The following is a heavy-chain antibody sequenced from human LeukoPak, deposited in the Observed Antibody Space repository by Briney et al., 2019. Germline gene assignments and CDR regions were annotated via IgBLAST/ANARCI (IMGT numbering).Heavy chain of an antibody. D-gene: IGHD6-13*01. CDR3: ARGRAAGTRYYYGMDV. CDR2: IWYDGSNK. V-gene: IGHV3-33*08. CDR1: GGSISSSNW. J-gene: IGHJ6*02. Sequence: TLSLTCAVSGGSISSSNWWSWVRQAPGKGLEWVAVIWYDGSNKYYADSVKGRFTISRDNSKNTLYLQMNSLRAEDTAVYYCARGRAAGTRYYYGMDVWGQGTTVTVSS.